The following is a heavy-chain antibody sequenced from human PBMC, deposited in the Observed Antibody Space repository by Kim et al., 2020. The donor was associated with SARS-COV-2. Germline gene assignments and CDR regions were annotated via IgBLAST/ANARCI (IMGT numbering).Heavy chain of an antibody. V-gene: IGHV4-59*13. J-gene: IGHJ5*02. D-gene: IGHD2-21*01. CDR3: ARGHRVMATIRWFDP. Sequence: SETLSLTCTVSGGSISSFYWSWIRQPPGKGLEWIGYIYYSGSTNCNPSLKSRVTISVDTSKNQFSLKLNSVTAADTAVYYCARGHRVMATIRWFDPWGQG. CDR1: GGSISSFY. CDR2: IYYSGST.